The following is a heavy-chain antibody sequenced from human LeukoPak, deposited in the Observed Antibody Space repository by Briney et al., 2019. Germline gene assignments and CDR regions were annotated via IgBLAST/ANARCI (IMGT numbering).Heavy chain of an antibody. Sequence: SETLSLTCAVSGYSISSGYYWGWIRQPPGKGLEWIGSIYHSGSTYYNPSLKSRVTISVDTSKNQFSLKLSSVTAADTAVYYYMDVWGEGTTVAVSS. V-gene: IGHV4-38-2*01. CDR1: GYSISSGYY. J-gene: IGHJ6*03. CDR2: IYHSGST. CDR3: MDV.